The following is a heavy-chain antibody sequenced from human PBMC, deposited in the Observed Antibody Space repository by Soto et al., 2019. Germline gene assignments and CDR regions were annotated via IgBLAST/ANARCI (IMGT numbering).Heavy chain of an antibody. CDR1: GFPFSSYA. CDR2: INGASTTT. CDR3: ARDLTH. D-gene: IGHD3-9*01. V-gene: IGHV3-48*02. J-gene: IGHJ4*02. Sequence: DVKLVGSGGGLVQPGGSLRLSCVASGFPFSSYAMHWVRQAPGKGLEWISYINGASTTTFYADSVKGRFTVSRDNAKNSVYLQISSLRHEDTAFYYCARDLTHWGQGMLFTASS.